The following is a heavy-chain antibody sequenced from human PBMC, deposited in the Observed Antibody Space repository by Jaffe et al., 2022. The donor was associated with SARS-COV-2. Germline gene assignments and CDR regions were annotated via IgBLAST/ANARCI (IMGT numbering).Heavy chain of an antibody. CDR2: ISYDGSNK. Sequence: QVQLVESGGGVVQPGRSLRLSCAASAFTFSNYGMHWVRQAPGKGLEWVAVISYDGSNKYYADSVKGRFTISRDNSKNTLYLQINSLRVEDTAVYYCAKDQVVVVAAPIYYYYGMDVWGQGTTVTVSS. CDR3: AKDQVVVVAAPIYYYYGMDV. CDR1: AFTFSNYG. V-gene: IGHV3-30*18. J-gene: IGHJ6*02. D-gene: IGHD2-15*01.